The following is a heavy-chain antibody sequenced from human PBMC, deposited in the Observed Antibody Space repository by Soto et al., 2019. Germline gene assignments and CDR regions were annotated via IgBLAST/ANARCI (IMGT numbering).Heavy chain of an antibody. CDR2: IYYSGST. CDR1: GGSISSYY. CDR3: AIALKLRFLDYYYYMDV. V-gene: IGHV4-59*01. J-gene: IGHJ6*03. D-gene: IGHD3-3*01. Sequence: SETLSLTCTVSGGSISSYYWSWIRQPPGKGLEWIGYIYYSGSTNYNPSLKSRVTISVDTSKNQFSLKLSSVTAADTAVYYCAIALKLRFLDYYYYMDVCGKWTLFIVSS.